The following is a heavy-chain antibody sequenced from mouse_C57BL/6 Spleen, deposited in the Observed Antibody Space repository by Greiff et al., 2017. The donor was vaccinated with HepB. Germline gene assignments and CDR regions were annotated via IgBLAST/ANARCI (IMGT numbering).Heavy chain of an antibody. Sequence: EVQVVESGGGLVKPGGSLKLSCAASGFTFSDYGMHWVRQAPEKGLEWVAYISSGSSTIYYADTVKGRFTISRDNAKNTLFLQMTSLRSEDTAIYYCARDYGGYYAMDNWVQETPVPVS. CDR3: ARDYGGYYAMDN. D-gene: IGHD1-1*01. V-gene: IGHV5-17*01. CDR2: ISSGSSTI. J-gene: IGHJ4*01. CDR1: GFTFSDYG.